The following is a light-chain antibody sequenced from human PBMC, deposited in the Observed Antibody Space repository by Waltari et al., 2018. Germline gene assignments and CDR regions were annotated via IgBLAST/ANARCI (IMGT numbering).Light chain of an antibody. V-gene: IGKV1-27*01. Sequence: DIQLTQSPSSLSLSVGDSVTITCRASQGISSYLAWYQQKPGKVPKLLISAASTLQTGVPSRFSGSRSGTDFTLTISSLEPEDVASYYCQKCDSAPCTFGGGTKV. J-gene: IGKJ4*02. CDR1: QGISSY. CDR3: QKCDSAPCT. CDR2: AAS.